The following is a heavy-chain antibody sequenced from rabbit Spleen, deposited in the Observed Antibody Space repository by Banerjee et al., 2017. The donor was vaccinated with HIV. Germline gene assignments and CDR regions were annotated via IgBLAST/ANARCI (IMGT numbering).Heavy chain of an antibody. D-gene: IGHD8-1*01. CDR2: VYTGNGKT. CDR1: GFSFSYKYV. V-gene: IGHV1S45*01. J-gene: IGHJ4*01. CDR3: ARDAGSGPYIDGYFDL. Sequence: QEQLVESGGDLVKPEGSLTLTCTASGFSFSYKYVMCWVRQAPGKGLEWIACVYTGNGKTYYASWARGRITISKTSSTTVTLQMTSLTVADMATYFCARDAGSGPYIDGYFDLWGPGTLVTVS.